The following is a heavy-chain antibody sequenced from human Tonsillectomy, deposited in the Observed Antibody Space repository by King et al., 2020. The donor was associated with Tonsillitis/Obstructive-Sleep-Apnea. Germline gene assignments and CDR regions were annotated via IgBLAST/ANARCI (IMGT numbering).Heavy chain of an antibody. CDR2: ISWDGGST. V-gene: IGHV3-43*01. Sequence: QLVQSGGVVVQPGGSLRLSCAASGFTFDDYTMHWVRQAPGKGLEWVSLISWDGGSTYYADSVKGRFTISRDNSKNSLYLQMNSLRTEDTALYYCAKDHSSSYNAPYYYYYMDVWGKGTTVTVSS. CDR1: GFTFDDYT. D-gene: IGHD6-6*01. J-gene: IGHJ6*03. CDR3: AKDHSSSYNAPYYYYYMDV.